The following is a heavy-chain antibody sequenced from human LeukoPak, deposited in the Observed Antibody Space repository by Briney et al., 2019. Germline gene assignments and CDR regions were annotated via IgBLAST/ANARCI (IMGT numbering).Heavy chain of an antibody. J-gene: IGHJ6*03. CDR3: AREGTRRWFGELPQSHYYYYMDV. Sequence: AASVKVSCKASGYTFTSYYMHWVRQAPGQGLEWMGIINPSGGSTSYAQKFQGRVTMTRDMSTSTVYMELSSLRSEDTAVYYCAREGTRRWFGELPQSHYYYYMDVWGKGTTVTVSS. CDR2: INPSGGST. V-gene: IGHV1-46*01. D-gene: IGHD3-10*01. CDR1: GYTFTSYY.